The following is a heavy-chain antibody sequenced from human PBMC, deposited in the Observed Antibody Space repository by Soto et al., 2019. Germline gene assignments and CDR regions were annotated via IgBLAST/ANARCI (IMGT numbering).Heavy chain of an antibody. CDR2: IIPIFGTA. CDR1: GGTFSSYA. Sequence: SVKVSCKASGGTFSSYAISWVRQAPGQGLEWMGGIIPIFGTANYAQKFQGRVTITADESTNTAYMELSSLRSEDTAVYYRARDRQKYSSSDDYFDYWGQGTLVTVSS. V-gene: IGHV1-69*13. D-gene: IGHD6-6*01. CDR3: ARDRQKYSSSDDYFDY. J-gene: IGHJ4*02.